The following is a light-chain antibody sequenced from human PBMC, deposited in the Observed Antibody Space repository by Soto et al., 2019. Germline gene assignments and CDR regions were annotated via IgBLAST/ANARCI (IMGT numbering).Light chain of an antibody. CDR2: KAS. CDR1: QSISSW. V-gene: IGKV1-5*03. Sequence: DIQMTQSPSTLSASVGDRVTITCRASQSISSWLAWYQQKPGKAPNLLIYKASSLEGGVPLRFSGSGSGTQFTLTNSSLQPDDFATYYCQQYNSYWTFGQGTKVDIK. CDR3: QQYNSYWT. J-gene: IGKJ1*01.